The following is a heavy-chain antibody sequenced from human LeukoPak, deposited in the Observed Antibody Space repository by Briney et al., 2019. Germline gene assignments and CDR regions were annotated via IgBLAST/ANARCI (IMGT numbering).Heavy chain of an antibody. V-gene: IGHV4-4*07. D-gene: IGHD6-13*01. J-gene: IGHJ5*02. CDR2: IYTSGST. Sequence: SETLSLTCTVSGGSISSYYWSWIRQPAGKGLEWIGRIYTSGSTNYNPSLKSRVTMSVDTSKNQFSLKLSSVTAADTAVYYCASGLVAAGTRGWFDRWGQGTLVTVSS. CDR1: GGSISSYY. CDR3: ASGLVAAGTRGWFDR.